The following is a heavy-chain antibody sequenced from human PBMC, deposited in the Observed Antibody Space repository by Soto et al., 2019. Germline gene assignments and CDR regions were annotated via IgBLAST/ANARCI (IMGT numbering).Heavy chain of an antibody. CDR3: ARNSPPPYCGGDCYSQGGMDV. CDR1: GYTFTSYA. V-gene: IGHV1-3*01. D-gene: IGHD2-21*02. Sequence: GASVKVSCKASGYTFTSYAMHWVRQAPGQRLEWMGWINAGNGNTKYSQKFQGRVTITRDTSASTAYMELSSLRSEDTAVYYCARNSPPPYCGGDCYSQGGMDVWGQGTTVTVSS. J-gene: IGHJ6*02. CDR2: INAGNGNT.